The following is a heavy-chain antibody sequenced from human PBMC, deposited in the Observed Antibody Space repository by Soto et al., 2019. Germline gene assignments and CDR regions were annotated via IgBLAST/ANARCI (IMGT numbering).Heavy chain of an antibody. Sequence: SETLSLTCTVSGGSISSYYWSWIRQPPGKGLQWIGYIYYSGTTNYNPSLKSRVTISVDTSKNQFSLKLSSVTAADTAVYYCARGGGIVVVTAPYDHWGQGTLVTVSS. V-gene: IGHV4-59*01. J-gene: IGHJ4*02. CDR3: ARGGGIVVVTAPYDH. CDR2: IYYSGTT. CDR1: GGSISSYY. D-gene: IGHD2-21*02.